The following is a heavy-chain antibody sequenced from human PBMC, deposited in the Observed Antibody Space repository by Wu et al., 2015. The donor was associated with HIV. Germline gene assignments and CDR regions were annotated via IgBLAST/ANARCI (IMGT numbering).Heavy chain of an antibody. J-gene: IGHJ3*01. Sequence: QVQLVQSGAEVKKPGASVKVSCKASGYIFNRYYIHWVRQAPGQGLEWMGRIIPIFGTANYAQKFQGRVTITADESTSTAYMELSSLRSEDTAVYYCARADLDPGYSSSWGYLRMAFDSLGPRDNWSPSLQ. D-gene: IGHD6-13*01. CDR2: IIPIFGTA. V-gene: IGHV1-69*18. CDR1: GYIFNRYY. CDR3: ARADLDPGYSSSWGYLRMAFDS.